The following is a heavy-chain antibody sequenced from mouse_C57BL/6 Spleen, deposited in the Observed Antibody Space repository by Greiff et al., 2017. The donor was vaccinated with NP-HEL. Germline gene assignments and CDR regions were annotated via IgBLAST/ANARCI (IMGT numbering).Heavy chain of an antibody. CDR1: GYTFTSYW. CDR3: ARGSNYGEYYFDY. CDR2: IDPSDSET. V-gene: IGHV1-52*01. D-gene: IGHD2-5*01. Sequence: QVQLQQPGAELVRPGSSVKLSCKASGYTFTSYWMHWVKQRPIQGLEWIGNIDPSDSETHYNQKFKDKATLTVDKSSSTAYMQLSSLTSEDSAVYYCARGSNYGEYYFDYWGQGTTLTVSS. J-gene: IGHJ2*01.